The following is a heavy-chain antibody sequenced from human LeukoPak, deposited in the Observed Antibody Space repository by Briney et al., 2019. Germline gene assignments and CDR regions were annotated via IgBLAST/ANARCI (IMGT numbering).Heavy chain of an antibody. V-gene: IGHV4-4*07. J-gene: IGHJ5*02. CDR2: IYTSGST. CDR1: GGSISSYY. D-gene: IGHD6-13*01. Sequence: SETLSLTCTVSGGSISSYYWSWIRQPAGKGLEWIGRIYTSGSTNYNPSPKSRVTMSVDTSKNQFSLKLSSVTAADTAVYYCARVRDRSQGIRWFDPWGQGTLVTVSS. CDR3: ARVRDRSQGIRWFDP.